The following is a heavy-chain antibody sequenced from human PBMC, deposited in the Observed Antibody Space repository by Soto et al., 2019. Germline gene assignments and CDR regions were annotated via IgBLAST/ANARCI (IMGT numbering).Heavy chain of an antibody. V-gene: IGHV1-69*04. CDR2: IIPILGIA. CDR3: ARDPPGNSGYDFGAFDI. J-gene: IGHJ3*02. Sequence: ASVKVSCKASGGTFSSYTISWVRQAPGQGLEWMGRIIPILGIANYAQKIQGRVTITADKSTSTAYMKLSSLRSEDMAVYYCARDPPGNSGYDFGAFDIWGQGTMVTVSS. CDR1: GGTFSSYT. D-gene: IGHD5-12*01.